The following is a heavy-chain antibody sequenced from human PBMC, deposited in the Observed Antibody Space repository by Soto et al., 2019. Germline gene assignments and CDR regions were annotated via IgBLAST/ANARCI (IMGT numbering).Heavy chain of an antibody. D-gene: IGHD2-8*02. CDR2: ISYDGSNK. V-gene: IGHV3-30*03. CDR1: GFTFSSYG. CDR3: AKDQKSAWVVYAIRGGFDY. J-gene: IGHJ4*02. Sequence: QVQXVXSGGXVVQPGXXLXLXCAAXGFTFSSYGMHWVRQAPGKGXXXXXXISYDGSNKYYADSVKGRFTISXXXXXXXXXXXXXXXXXXXXXXYYCAKDQKSAWVVYAIRGGFDYWGQGTLVTVSS.